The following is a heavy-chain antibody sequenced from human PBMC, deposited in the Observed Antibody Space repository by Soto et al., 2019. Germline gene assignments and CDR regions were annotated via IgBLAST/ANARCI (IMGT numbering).Heavy chain of an antibody. CDR1: GGSISSGDYY. J-gene: IGHJ5*02. D-gene: IGHD6-6*01. V-gene: IGHV4-30-4*01. Sequence: QVQLQESGPGLVKPSQTLSLTCTVSGGSISSGDYYWSWIRQPPGKGLEWIGYIDYSGSTYYNPYLKSRVTISVDTSKNQFSLKLSSVPAADTAVYYCARERPDGARLDPWGQGTLVTASS. CDR2: IDYSGST. CDR3: ARERPDGARLDP.